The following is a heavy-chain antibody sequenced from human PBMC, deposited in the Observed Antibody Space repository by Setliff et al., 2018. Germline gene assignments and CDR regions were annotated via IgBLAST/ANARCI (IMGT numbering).Heavy chain of an antibody. J-gene: IGHJ4*02. D-gene: IGHD6-19*01. CDR2: IIPVFRTA. CDR3: ARDTSGRLDFDY. CDR1: GGTFRTDG. Sequence: SVKVSCKASGGTFRTDGFSWVRQAPGQGLEWMGRIIPVFRTANYAQKFRGRVTITADEVARTAYMELSTLRSEDTAVYYRARDTSGRLDFDYWGQGTPVTVSS. V-gene: IGHV1-69*13.